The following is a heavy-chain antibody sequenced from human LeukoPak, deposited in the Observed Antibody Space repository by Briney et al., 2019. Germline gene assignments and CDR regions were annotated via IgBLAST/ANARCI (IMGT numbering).Heavy chain of an antibody. V-gene: IGHV1-2*04. J-gene: IGHJ5*02. CDR3: ARGPATVIHDNWFDP. Sequence: ASVKVSCKASGYTFTGYYMHWVRQAPGQGLEWMGWINPNSGGTNYAQKFQGWVTMTRDTSISTAYMELSRLRSDDMAVYYCARGPATVIHDNWFDPWGQGTLVTVSS. D-gene: IGHD4-17*01. CDR2: INPNSGGT. CDR1: GYTFTGYY.